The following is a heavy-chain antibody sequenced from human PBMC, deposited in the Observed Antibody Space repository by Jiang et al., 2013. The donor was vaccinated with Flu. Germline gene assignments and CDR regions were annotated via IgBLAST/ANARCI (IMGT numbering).Heavy chain of an antibody. CDR2: IYYSGTT. J-gene: IGHJ4*01. V-gene: IGHV4-59*01. CDR1: GGSISNYY. Sequence: GPGLVKPSETLSLTCTVSGGSISNYYWSWIRQPPGKGLEWIGYIYYSGTTNYSPSFKSRVTISVDTSKNQFSLKLTSVAAADTAVYYCARGSSGMSARALDNWG. D-gene: IGHD6-6*01. CDR3: ARGSSGMSARALDN.